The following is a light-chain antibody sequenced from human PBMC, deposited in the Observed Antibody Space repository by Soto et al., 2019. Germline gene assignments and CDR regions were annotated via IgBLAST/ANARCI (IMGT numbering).Light chain of an antibody. J-gene: IGKJ1*01. V-gene: IGKV3-11*01. CDR2: DAS. CDR3: LKRSGWQWT. Sequence: EIVLTQSPATLSLSPGERATLSCRASQSVSSYLAWYQQKPGQAPRLLIYDASNRATDIPARFSGSGSGTDFTLTISSLEPEDFAVYYCLKRSGWQWTFGQGTKVEIK. CDR1: QSVSSY.